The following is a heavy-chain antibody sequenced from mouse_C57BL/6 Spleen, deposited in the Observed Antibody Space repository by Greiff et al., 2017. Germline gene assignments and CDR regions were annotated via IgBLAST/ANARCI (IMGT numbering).Heavy chain of an antibody. V-gene: IGHV1-19*01. Sequence: VQLQQSGPVLVKPGASVKMSCKASGYTFTDYYMNWVKQSHGKSLEWIGVINPYNGGTSYNQKFKSKATLTVDKSSSTAYMELNSLTSEDSAVYYCARSDDAMDYWGQGTSVTVSS. CDR3: ARSDDAMDY. CDR1: GYTFTDYY. CDR2: INPYNGGT. J-gene: IGHJ4*01.